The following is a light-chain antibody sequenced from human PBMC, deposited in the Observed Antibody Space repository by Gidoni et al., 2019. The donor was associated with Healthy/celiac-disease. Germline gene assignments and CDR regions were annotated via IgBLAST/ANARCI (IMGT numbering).Light chain of an antibody. CDR3: QQYYNPPRT. V-gene: IGKV1-33*01. CDR2: DAS. J-gene: IGKJ1*01. Sequence: DIQMTQSPSSLSASVGDRVTITCQASQNISNYLNWYQQKPGKAPKLLIYDASNLETGVPSRFSGSGSGTDFTFTISSLQPEDFATYYCQQYYNPPRTFGQGTKVEIK. CDR1: QNISNY.